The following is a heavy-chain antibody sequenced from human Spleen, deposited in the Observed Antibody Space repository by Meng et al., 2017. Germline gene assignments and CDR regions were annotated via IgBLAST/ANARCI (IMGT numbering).Heavy chain of an antibody. J-gene: IGHJ4*02. CDR1: GFTFSDHY. CDR2: TRNKANSYTT. D-gene: IGHD4-17*01. CDR3: ARAMVDYGDYVLDY. Sequence: LSLTCAASGFTFSDHYMDWVRQAPGKGLEWVGRTRNKANSYTTEYAASVKGRFTISRDNSQNSLYLQMNSLKTEDTAVYYCARAMVDYGDYVLDYWSQGTLVTVSS. V-gene: IGHV3-72*01.